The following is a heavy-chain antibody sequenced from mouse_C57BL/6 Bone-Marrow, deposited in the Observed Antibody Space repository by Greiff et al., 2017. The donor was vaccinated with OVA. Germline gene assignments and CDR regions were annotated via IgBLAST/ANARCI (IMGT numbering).Heavy chain of an antibody. CDR2: LHPNTGST. CDR3: ARWLRWYFDV. J-gene: IGHJ1*03. Sequence: VQLQQPGAELVKPGASVKLSCKASGYSFTSYWMHWVKQSPGQGLELIGMLHPNTGSTTYNEKFKTKATLTVDKSSSTAYMQLSSLTSEDSAVYNCARWLRWYFDVWGTGTTVTVSS. CDR1: GYSFTSYW. V-gene: IGHV1-64*01. D-gene: IGHD2-2*01.